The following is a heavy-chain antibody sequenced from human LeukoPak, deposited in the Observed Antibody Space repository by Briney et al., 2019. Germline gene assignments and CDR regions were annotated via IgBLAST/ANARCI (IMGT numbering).Heavy chain of an antibody. J-gene: IGHJ4*02. D-gene: IGHD2-15*01. Sequence: GGSLRLSCAASGFTFSSYAMSWVRQAPGKGLEWVSSISGSGGSTYYADSVKGRFTVSRDTSKSTLYLQMSSLRAEDTAVYYCAKRSGDSYFLDSWGQGTLVTVSS. CDR3: AKRSGDSYFLDS. V-gene: IGHV3-23*01. CDR1: GFTFSSYA. CDR2: ISGSGGST.